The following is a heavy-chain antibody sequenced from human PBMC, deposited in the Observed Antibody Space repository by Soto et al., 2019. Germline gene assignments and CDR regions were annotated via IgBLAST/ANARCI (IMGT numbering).Heavy chain of an antibody. CDR1: GGTFNSYL. CDR3: ARGLDQPPVGLYFDT. D-gene: IGHD2-2*01. Sequence: QVQLVQPGAEVKNPGSSVKVSCQTSGGTFNSYLIDWVRQAPGQGLEWMGGIIPAFGTAKYAQKFQGRVTITADKSTTTADMELRTLTSDDTADYYCARGLDQPPVGLYFDTWGQGTLVTVSS. J-gene: IGHJ4*02. V-gene: IGHV1-69*06. CDR2: IIPAFGTA.